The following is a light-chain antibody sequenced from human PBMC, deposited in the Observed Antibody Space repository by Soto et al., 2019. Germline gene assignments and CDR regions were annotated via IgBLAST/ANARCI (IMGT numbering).Light chain of an antibody. CDR1: QSPLPSKGKNH. J-gene: IGKJ2*01. CDR2: LGS. V-gene: IGKV2-28*01. CDR3: MQARQTPFT. Sequence: IVITQSPLSLAVPPGGPASLPFRFSQSPLPSKGKNHLDWYLQKPGQSPPLLIYLGSTRASGVPDRFSGSGSDTDFTLKITRVEAEDVGIYYCMQARQTPFTFGQGTKLEVK.